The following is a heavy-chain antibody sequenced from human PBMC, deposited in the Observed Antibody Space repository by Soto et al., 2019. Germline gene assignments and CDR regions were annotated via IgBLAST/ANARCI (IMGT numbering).Heavy chain of an antibody. J-gene: IGHJ4*02. D-gene: IGHD2-15*01. CDR2: IIPIFGTA. CDR1: GGTFSSYA. CDR3: ARGGLGYCSGGSCSVFDD. Sequence: QVQLVQSGAEVKKPGSSVKVSCKASGGTFSSYAISWVRQAPGQGLEWMGGIIPIFGTANYAQKFQGRVTITADESTSTAYMELSSLSSEDTAVYYCARGGLGYCSGGSCSVFDDWGQGTLVTVSS. V-gene: IGHV1-69*12.